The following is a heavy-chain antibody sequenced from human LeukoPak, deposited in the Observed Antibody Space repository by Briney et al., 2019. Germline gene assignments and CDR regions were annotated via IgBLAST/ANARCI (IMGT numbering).Heavy chain of an antibody. J-gene: IGHJ5*02. Sequence: PSETLSLTCTVSGGSISSSSYYWGWIRQPPGKGLEWIGSIYYSGSTYYNPSLKSRVTISVDTSKNQFSLKLSSVTAADTAVYYCARDSNGSPYWFDPWGQGTLVTVSS. D-gene: IGHD2-15*01. CDR1: GGSISSSSYY. CDR2: IYYSGST. CDR3: ARDSNGSPYWFDP. V-gene: IGHV4-39*07.